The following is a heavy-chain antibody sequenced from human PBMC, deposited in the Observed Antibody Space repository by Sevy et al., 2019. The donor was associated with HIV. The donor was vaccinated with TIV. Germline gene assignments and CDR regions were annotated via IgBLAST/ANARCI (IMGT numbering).Heavy chain of an antibody. CDR1: GGSFSGYY. CDR3: ARRPRYYDFWSGYGRGYYYYGMDV. CDR2: INHSGST. J-gene: IGHJ6*02. Sequence: SETLSLTCAVYGGSFSGYYWSWIRQPPGKGLEWIGEINHSGSTNYNPSLKSRVTISVDTSKNQFSLKLSSVTTADTAVYYCARRPRYYDFWSGYGRGYYYYGMDVWGQGTTVTVSS. V-gene: IGHV4-34*01. D-gene: IGHD3-3*01.